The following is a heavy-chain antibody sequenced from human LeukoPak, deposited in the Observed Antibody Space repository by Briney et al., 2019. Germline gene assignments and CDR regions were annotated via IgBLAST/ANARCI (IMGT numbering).Heavy chain of an antibody. J-gene: IGHJ3*02. V-gene: IGHV3-30-3*01. D-gene: IGHD1/OR15-1a*01. CDR2: ISYDGSNK. CDR1: GFTFRSYT. CDR3: ARDRVTGTGRGSLGAFDI. Sequence: PGRSLRLSCAASGFTFRSYTMHWVRQAPGKGLEWVAVISYDGSNKYYADSVKGRFTISRDNSKNTLYLQMNSLRAEDTAVYYCARDRVTGTGRGSLGAFDIWGQGTMVTVSS.